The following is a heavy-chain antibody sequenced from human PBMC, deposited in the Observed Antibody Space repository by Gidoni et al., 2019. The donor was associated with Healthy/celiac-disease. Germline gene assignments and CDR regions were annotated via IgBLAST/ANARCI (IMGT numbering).Heavy chain of an antibody. D-gene: IGHD1-7*01. V-gene: IGHV3-23*01. J-gene: IGHJ6*03. CDR1: GITLSSYA. CDR3: AKQGEGPEELYSYYMDV. Sequence: EVQRLGSGGGLVKPGGSLRPYAAASGITLSSYAMRWVRQAPGKGLAWVSAIRGSGGSTYSSASVKGRFTISRDNSKNTLYLQLNSLRAEDTAVSYCAKQGEGPEELYSYYMDVWGKGTTVTVSS. CDR2: IRGSGGST.